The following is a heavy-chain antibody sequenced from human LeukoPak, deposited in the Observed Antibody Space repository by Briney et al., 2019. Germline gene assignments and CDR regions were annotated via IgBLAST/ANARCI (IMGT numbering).Heavy chain of an antibody. J-gene: IGHJ6*03. Sequence: SETLSLTCTVSSGSISTSNYYWRWVRQPPGKALEWIGNIFYSGSTYYSPSLKSRVTISVDTSKNQFSLKLSSVTAADTAVYYCARGRSSMVRGYYYYYMDVWGKGTTVTISS. CDR3: ARGRSSMVRGYYYYYMDV. CDR2: IFYSGST. V-gene: IGHV4-39*07. D-gene: IGHD3-10*01. CDR1: SGSISTSNYY.